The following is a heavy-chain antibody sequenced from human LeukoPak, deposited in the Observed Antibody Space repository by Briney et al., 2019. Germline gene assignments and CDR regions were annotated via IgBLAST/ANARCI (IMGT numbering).Heavy chain of an antibody. CDR1: GFTFSSYA. D-gene: IGHD5-18*01. CDR2: ISGSGGST. Sequence: GGSLRLSCAASGFTFSSYAMSWVRQAPGKGLEWVSAISGSGGSTYYADSVKGRFTISRDNSKNTLYLQMNSLRAEDTAVYYCVTRQWIQLWLLDYWGQGTLVTVSS. V-gene: IGHV3-23*01. J-gene: IGHJ4*02. CDR3: VTRQWIQLWLLDY.